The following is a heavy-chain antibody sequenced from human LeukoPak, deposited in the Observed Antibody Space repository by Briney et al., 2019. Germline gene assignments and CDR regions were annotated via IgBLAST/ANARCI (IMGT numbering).Heavy chain of an antibody. Sequence: SETLSLTCTVSGGSISSSSYYWGWIRQPPGKGLEWIGSIYYSGSTYYNPSLKSRVTISVDTSKNQFSLKLSSVTAADTAVYYCARDRYYYDSSGYYRAGAFDIWGQGTMVTVSS. J-gene: IGHJ3*02. CDR3: ARDRYYYDSSGYYRAGAFDI. V-gene: IGHV4-39*02. CDR2: IYYSGST. D-gene: IGHD3-22*01. CDR1: GGSISSSSYY.